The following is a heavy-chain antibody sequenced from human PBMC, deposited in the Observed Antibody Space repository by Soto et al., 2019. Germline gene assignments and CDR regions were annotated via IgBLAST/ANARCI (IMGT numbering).Heavy chain of an antibody. J-gene: IGHJ6*02. Sequence: GGSLRHSCAASGLTCSSCAMGWVRQATGKGLEWVSDIIDSGGSTYYADSVKGRFTISRDNSKSTLYLQMNSLRAEDTALYYCAKGRSYYYYYGVDVWGQGTTVTVSS. CDR2: IIDSGGST. CDR1: GLTCSSCA. V-gene: IGHV3-23*01. CDR3: AKGRSYYYYYGVDV.